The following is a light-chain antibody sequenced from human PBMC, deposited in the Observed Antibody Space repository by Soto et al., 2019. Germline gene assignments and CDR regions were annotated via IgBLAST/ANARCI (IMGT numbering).Light chain of an antibody. CDR2: DAS. Sequence: EIVLTQSPVTLSLSPGETATLSCRASQSVSSYLAWYQQKPGQAPRLLIYDASKRATGIPARFSGSGSGTDVTLTISSLEPEDFAVYYCQQRSKWPSTFGGGTKVEIK. V-gene: IGKV3-11*01. CDR1: QSVSSY. J-gene: IGKJ4*01. CDR3: QQRSKWPST.